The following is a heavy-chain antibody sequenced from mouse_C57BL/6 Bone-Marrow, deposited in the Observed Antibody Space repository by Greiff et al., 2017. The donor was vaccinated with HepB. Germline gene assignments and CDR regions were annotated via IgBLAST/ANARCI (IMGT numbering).Heavy chain of an antibody. CDR2: IDPNSGGT. D-gene: IGHD2-10*02. CDR1: GNTFTSYW. V-gene: IGHV1-72*01. J-gene: IGHJ4*01. CDR3: ASAGRGLPVCFYYAMGY. Sequence: QVQLQQPGAELVKPGASVKLSCKASGNTFTSYWMHWVKQRPGRGLEWIGRIDPNSGGTKYNEKFKSKATLTVDKPSSTAYMRLSSLTSEDSAVYYCASAGRGLPVCFYYAMGYWGQGPSVTVAS.